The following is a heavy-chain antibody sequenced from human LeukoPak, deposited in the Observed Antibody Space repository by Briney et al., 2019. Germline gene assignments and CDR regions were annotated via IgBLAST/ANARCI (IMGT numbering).Heavy chain of an antibody. D-gene: IGHD3-22*01. CDR3: AGGLFGVVVVTQSAEYFQH. CDR2: ISSSSSYI. Sequence: GGSLRLSCAASGFTFSTYSMNWVRQAPGKGLEWVASISSSSSYIYYADSVKGRFTISRDNAKNSVFLQMNSLRAEDTAIYYCAGGLFGVVVVTQSAEYFQHWGQGTLVTVSS. V-gene: IGHV3-21*01. CDR1: GFTFSTYS. J-gene: IGHJ1*01.